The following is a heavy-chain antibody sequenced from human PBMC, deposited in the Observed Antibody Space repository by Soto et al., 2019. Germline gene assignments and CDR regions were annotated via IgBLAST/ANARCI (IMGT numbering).Heavy chain of an antibody. CDR2: IIPIFGTA. J-gene: IGHJ4*02. CDR3: ARDGGGTSLLDY. Sequence: QVQLVQSGAEVKKPGSSVKVSCKASGGTFSSYAISWVRQAPGQGLEWMGGIIPIFGTANYAQKFQGRVTIXAXXSTSKAYMELSSLRSEDTAVYYCARDGGGTSLLDYWGQGTLVTVSS. CDR1: GGTFSSYA. V-gene: IGHV1-69*12. D-gene: IGHD2-2*01.